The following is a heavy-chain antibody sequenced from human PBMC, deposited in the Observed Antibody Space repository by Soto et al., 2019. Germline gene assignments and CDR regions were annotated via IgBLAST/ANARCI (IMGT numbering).Heavy chain of an antibody. CDR1: GGSISSGGYS. D-gene: IGHD2-2*01. Sequence: QLQLQESGSGLVKPSQTLSLTCAVSGGSISSGGYSWSWIRQPPGKGLEWIWYIYHSGSTYYNPSLKSRVTISVDRSKTQFSLKLSSVTAADTAVYYCARVVPAAIYYYYYGMDVWVQGTTVTVSS. V-gene: IGHV4-30-2*01. J-gene: IGHJ6*02. CDR3: ARVVPAAIYYYYYGMDV. CDR2: IYHSGST.